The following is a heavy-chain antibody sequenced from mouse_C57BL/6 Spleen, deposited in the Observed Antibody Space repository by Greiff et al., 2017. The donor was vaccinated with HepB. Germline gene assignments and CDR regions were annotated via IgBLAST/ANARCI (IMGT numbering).Heavy chain of an antibody. D-gene: IGHD1-1*01. CDR2: IIPSNGGT. CDR1: GYTFTSYW. V-gene: IGHV1-53*01. CDR3: ARQGSSLYYAMDY. J-gene: IGHJ4*01. Sequence: QVQLQQPGTELVKPGASVKLSCKASGYTFTSYWLHWVKQRPGQGLEWIGHIIPSNGGTNYNEKFKSKATLTVDKSSSTAYMQLSSLTSEDSAVYYCARQGSSLYYAMDYWGQGTSVTVSS.